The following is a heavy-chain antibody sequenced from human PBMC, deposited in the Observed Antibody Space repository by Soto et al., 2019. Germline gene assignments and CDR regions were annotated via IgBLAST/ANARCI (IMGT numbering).Heavy chain of an antibody. V-gene: IGHV1-3*01. J-gene: IGHJ4*02. CDR2: INGGNGDT. CDR1: GYTFTGYA. CDR3: ARGYCSSTSCQYYFDF. D-gene: IGHD2-2*01. Sequence: ASVKVSCKASGYTFTGYAIHWVRQAPGQRHEWMGWINGGNGDTKYSQKFQGRVTITRDTSASTAYMELTSLGFEDTAVYHCARGYCSSTSCQYYFDFWGQGTLVTVSS.